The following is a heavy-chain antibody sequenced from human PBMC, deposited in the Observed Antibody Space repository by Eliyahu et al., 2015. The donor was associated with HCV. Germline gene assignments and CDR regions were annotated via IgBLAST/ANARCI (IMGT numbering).Heavy chain of an antibody. CDR2: IKQDGSEK. J-gene: IGHJ4*02. CDR3: ARAGALVMITFGGVIAYDY. D-gene: IGHD3-16*02. V-gene: IGHV3-7*03. Sequence: EVQLVESGGGLVQPGGSLRLSCAASGFTFSSYWMSWVRQAPGKGLEWVANIKQDGSEKYYVDSVKGRFTISRDNAKNSLYLQMNSLRAEDTAVYYCARAGALVMITFGGVIAYDYWGQGTLVTVSS. CDR1: GFTFSSYW.